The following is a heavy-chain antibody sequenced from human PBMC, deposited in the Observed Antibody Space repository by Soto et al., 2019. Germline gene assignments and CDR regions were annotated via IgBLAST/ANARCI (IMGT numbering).Heavy chain of an antibody. V-gene: IGHV4-34*01. CDR2: INHSGST. Sequence: QVQLQQWGAGLLKPSETLSLTCAVYGGSFSGYYWSWIRQPPGKGLEWIGEINHSGSTNYNPSLKSRVTRSADTSKNQSSLKLSSVTAADTAVYYCASSRSYDHNDYWGQGTLVTVSS. CDR3: ASSRSYDHNDY. CDR1: GGSFSGYY. J-gene: IGHJ4*02. D-gene: IGHD5-18*01.